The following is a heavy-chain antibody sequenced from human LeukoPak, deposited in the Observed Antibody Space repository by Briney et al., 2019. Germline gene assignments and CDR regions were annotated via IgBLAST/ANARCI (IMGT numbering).Heavy chain of an antibody. D-gene: IGHD1-26*01. Sequence: AGTLSLTCGVSGGSISVTNWWSSVRQPPGQGLEWSGEICLDDKTNHNPSHSGLVTMTLDKSNNPLSLHQTPVTAADTATYFCSRESGTFCPFGYWGQGTLVIVSS. J-gene: IGHJ4*02. CDR3: SRESGTFCPFGY. CDR1: GGSISVTNW. V-gene: IGHV4-4*01. CDR2: ICLDDKT.